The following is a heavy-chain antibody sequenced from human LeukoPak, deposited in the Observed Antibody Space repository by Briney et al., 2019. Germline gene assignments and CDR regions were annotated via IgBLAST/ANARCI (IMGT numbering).Heavy chain of an antibody. J-gene: IGHJ4*02. D-gene: IGHD1-26*01. CDR3: ARDRRGSYRFDY. V-gene: IGHV1-69*13. CDR1: GGTFSSYA. Sequence: ASVKVSCKASGGTFSSYAISWVRQAPGQGLEWMGGIIPIFGTANYAQKFQGRVTITADESTSTAYMALSSLRSEDTAVYCCARDRRGSYRFDYWGQGTLVTVSS. CDR2: IIPIFGTA.